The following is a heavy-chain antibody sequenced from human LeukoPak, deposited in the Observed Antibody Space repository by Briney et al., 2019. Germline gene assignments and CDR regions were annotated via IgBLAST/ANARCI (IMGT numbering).Heavy chain of an antibody. Sequence: GGTLRLSCAASGFTFSSYGMSWVRQAPGKGLEWVSAISGSGGSTYYADSVKGRFTISRDNSKNTLYLQMNSLRAEDTAAYYCASGNYYDSSGYYQNDAFDIWGQGTMVTVSS. D-gene: IGHD3-22*01. CDR1: GFTFSSYG. CDR2: ISGSGGST. CDR3: ASGNYYDSSGYYQNDAFDI. V-gene: IGHV3-23*01. J-gene: IGHJ3*02.